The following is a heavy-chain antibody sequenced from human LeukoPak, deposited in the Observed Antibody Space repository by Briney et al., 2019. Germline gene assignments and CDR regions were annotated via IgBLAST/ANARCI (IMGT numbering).Heavy chain of an antibody. J-gene: IGHJ6*03. CDR1: GGSISSGSYY. CDR2: IYTSGST. V-gene: IGHV4-61*02. Sequence: PSQTLSLTCTVSGGSISSGSYYWSWIRQPAGKGLEWIGRIYTSGSTNYNPSLKSRVTISVDTSKNQFSLKLSSVTAADTAVYYCARSEPYYYDSSGYYGYYYYYMDVWGKGTTVTVSS. CDR3: ARSEPYYYDSSGYYGYYYYYMDV. D-gene: IGHD3-22*01.